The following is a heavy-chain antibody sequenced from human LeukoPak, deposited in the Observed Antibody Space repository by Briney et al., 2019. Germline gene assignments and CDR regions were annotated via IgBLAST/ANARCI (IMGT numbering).Heavy chain of an antibody. CDR1: RSTFSRDW. D-gene: IGHD3-16*01. CDR3: TRDLGGGYFDD. J-gene: IGHJ4*02. CDR2: IRQDGGTV. Sequence: PGGSLRLSCAASRSTFSRDWMSWVRQAPGGGLEFVANIRQDGGTVNYVDSVKGRFTISRDNAKDSLYLQMTSLRADDTAVYYCTRDLGGGYFDDWGQGILVTVSS. V-gene: IGHV3-7*01.